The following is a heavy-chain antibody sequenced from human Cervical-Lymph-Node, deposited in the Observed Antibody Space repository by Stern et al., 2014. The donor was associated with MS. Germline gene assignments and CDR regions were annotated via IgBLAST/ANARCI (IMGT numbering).Heavy chain of an antibody. D-gene: IGHD1-26*01. CDR3: ASRWSGTYYGQNWFDP. V-gene: IGHV4-31*03. J-gene: IGHJ5*02. CDR2: IYNSGAT. CDR1: GDSITSGGHY. Sequence: QMQLVQSGPGLVKPSQTLSLTCTVSGDSITSGGHYWSWIRQHPGKALEWIGYIYNSGATFYNPSLKGRVTISLDTSKNQFSLQLSSVTAADTAIYYCASRWSGTYYGQNWFDPWGQGILVTVST.